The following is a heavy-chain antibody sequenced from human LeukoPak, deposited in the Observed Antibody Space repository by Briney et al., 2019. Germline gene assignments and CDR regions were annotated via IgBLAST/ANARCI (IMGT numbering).Heavy chain of an antibody. CDR2: ISSSGSTI. J-gene: IGHJ6*02. CDR1: GFTFSDYY. Sequence: GGSLRLSCAASGFTFSDYYMSWIRQAPGKGLEWVSYISSSGSTIYYADSVKGRFTISRDNAKNSLYLQMNSLRAEDTAVYYCATRDGDYYYYGMDVWGQGTTVTVSS. D-gene: IGHD4-17*01. CDR3: ATRDGDYYYYGMDV. V-gene: IGHV3-11*01.